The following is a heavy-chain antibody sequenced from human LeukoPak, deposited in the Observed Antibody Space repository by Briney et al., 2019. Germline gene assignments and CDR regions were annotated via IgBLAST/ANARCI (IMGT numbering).Heavy chain of an antibody. Sequence: SETLSLTCTVSGGSISSYYWSWIRQPPGKGLEWIGYIYYSGSTNYNPSLKSRVTISVDTSKNQFSLKLSSVTASDTAVYYCARYDYGWGSLDYWGQGTLVTVSS. CDR1: GGSISSYY. V-gene: IGHV4-59*01. D-gene: IGHD3-10*01. J-gene: IGHJ4*02. CDR3: ARYDYGWGSLDY. CDR2: IYYSGST.